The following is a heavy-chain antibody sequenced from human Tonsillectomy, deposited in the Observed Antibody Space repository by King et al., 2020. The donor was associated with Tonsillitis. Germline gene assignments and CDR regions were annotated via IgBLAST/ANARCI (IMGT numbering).Heavy chain of an antibody. CDR3: ARDIHSLNFDS. V-gene: IGHV3-21*01. J-gene: IGHJ4*02. D-gene: IGHD3-9*01. Sequence: VQLVESGGGLVKPGGSLRLSCAASGFTFSTYSMNWVRQAPGKGLEWVSSISSSSSYIYYADSVKGRFTISRDNAKNSLYLQMSSLRAEDTAVYYCARDIHSLNFDSWGQGTLVTVSS. CDR2: ISSSSSYI. CDR1: GFTFSTYS.